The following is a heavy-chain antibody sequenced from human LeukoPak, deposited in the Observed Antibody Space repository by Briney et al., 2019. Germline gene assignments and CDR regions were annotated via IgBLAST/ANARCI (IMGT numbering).Heavy chain of an antibody. D-gene: IGHD3-22*01. Sequence: ASVKVSCKASGYTFTGYYMHWVRQAPGQGLEWMGWINPNSGGTNYAQKFQGRVTMTRDTSTNTDYMELSSLRSEDTAVYYCARERSDSSRQYYFDHWGQGTLVTVSS. CDR3: ARERSDSSRQYYFDH. J-gene: IGHJ4*02. CDR1: GYTFTGYY. V-gene: IGHV1-2*02. CDR2: INPNSGGT.